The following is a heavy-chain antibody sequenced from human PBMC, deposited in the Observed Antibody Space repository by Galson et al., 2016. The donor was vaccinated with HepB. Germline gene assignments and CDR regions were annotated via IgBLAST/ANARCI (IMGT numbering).Heavy chain of an antibody. D-gene: IGHD3-22*01. Sequence: TLSLTCTVSGGSISSGGYYWSWIRQHPGKGLEWIGYIYYSGSIYCNPSLKSRVTISVDTSKNQFSLKLSSVTAADTAVYYCAGRDYYDSSGYYYWGQGTLVTVSS. CDR1: GGSISSGGYY. V-gene: IGHV4-31*03. J-gene: IGHJ4*02. CDR2: IYYSGSI. CDR3: AGRDYYDSSGYYY.